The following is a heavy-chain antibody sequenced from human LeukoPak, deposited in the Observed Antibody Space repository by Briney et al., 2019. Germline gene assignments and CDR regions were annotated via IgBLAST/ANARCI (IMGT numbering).Heavy chain of an antibody. V-gene: IGHV3-23*01. CDR3: AKGPKEYHVGYFDY. J-gene: IGHJ4*02. Sequence: GGPLSLPCAPPGFTFSTHAMRGVRQPRGRGRKWVSAISGSGGSTYYADSVKGRFTICRDNSKNTLYLQMNSLRAEDTAVYYCAKGPKEYHVGYFDYWGQGTLVTVSS. CDR2: ISGSGGST. CDR1: GFTFSTHA. D-gene: IGHD1-14*01.